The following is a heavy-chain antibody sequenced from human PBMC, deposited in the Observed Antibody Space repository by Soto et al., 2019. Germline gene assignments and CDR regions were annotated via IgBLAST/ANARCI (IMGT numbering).Heavy chain of an antibody. J-gene: IGHJ6*02. D-gene: IGHD4-17*01. CDR2: ISSSSSTI. CDR1: GFTFSSYS. V-gene: IGHV3-48*02. Sequence: PGGSLRLSCAASGFTFSSYSMNWVRQAPGKGLEWVSYISSSSSTIYYADSVKGRFTISRDNAKNSLYLQMNSLRDEDTAVYYCAREHYGEDYYYYGMDVWGQGTTVTVSS. CDR3: AREHYGEDYYYYGMDV.